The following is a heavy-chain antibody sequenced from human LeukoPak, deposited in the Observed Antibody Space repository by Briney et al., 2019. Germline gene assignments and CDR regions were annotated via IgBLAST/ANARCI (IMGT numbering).Heavy chain of an antibody. CDR3: ARPDYKYRTIAVAGTY. CDR2: ISYDGSNK. Sequence: PGRSLRLSCAASGFTFSSYGMHWVRQAPGKGLEWVAVISYDGSNKYYADSVKGRFTISRDNSKNTLYLQMNSLRAEDTAVYYCARPDYKYRTIAVAGTYWGQGTLVTVSS. V-gene: IGHV3-30*03. CDR1: GFTFSSYG. J-gene: IGHJ4*02. D-gene: IGHD6-19*01.